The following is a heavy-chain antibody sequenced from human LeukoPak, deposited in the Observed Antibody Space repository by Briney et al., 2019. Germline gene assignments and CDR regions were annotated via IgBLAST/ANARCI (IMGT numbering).Heavy chain of an antibody. CDR2: IKQDGSEK. CDR1: GFTFSSYW. CDR3: ARDDYGDYGYFDY. V-gene: IGHV3-7*01. Sequence: GGSLRLSCAASGFTFSSYWMSWVRQAPGKGLEWVANIKQDGSEKYYADSVKGRFTISRDNTKNSLYLQMNSLRAEDTAVYYCARDDYGDYGYFDYWGQGTLVTVSS. D-gene: IGHD4-17*01. J-gene: IGHJ4*02.